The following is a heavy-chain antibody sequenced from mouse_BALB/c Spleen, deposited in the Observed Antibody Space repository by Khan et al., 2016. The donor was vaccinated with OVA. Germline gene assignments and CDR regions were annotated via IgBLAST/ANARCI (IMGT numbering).Heavy chain of an antibody. CDR1: DFKIKDYY. CDR3: NAGGNFL. V-gene: IGHV14-4*02. J-gene: IGHJ2*01. D-gene: IGHD2-1*01. CDR2: IDPANGKT. Sequence: VQLQQSGAELVRSGASVKLSCTGSDFKIKDYYIHWVKQRPEQGLEWIGRIDPANGKTEYAPKFQGKATLTADTSSNTAYMLLTSLTSEDTVVYYCNAGGNFLWGQGTTLTVSS.